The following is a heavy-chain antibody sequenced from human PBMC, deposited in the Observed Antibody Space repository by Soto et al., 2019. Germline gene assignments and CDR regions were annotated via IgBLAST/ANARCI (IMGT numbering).Heavy chain of an antibody. D-gene: IGHD3-16*01. CDR1: GYSFSSYG. J-gene: IGHJ3*02. CDR3: ARDRVAGIWGDAFDI. CDR2: ISPYNGHR. V-gene: IGHV1-18*01. Sequence: ASVKVSCKASGYSFSSYGISWVRRAPGQGLEWMGWISPYNGHRQFVQRFQGRVTMTTDTSTRTAYLELRSLTSDDTAVYYCARDRVAGIWGDAFDIWGQGTMVTVSS.